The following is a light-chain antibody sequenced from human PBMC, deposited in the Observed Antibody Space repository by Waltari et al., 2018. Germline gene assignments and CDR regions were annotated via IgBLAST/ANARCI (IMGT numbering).Light chain of an antibody. V-gene: IGKV4-1*01. CDR1: QSVFYDSNNKNY. CDR3: QQYYESPLT. CDR2: WAS. J-gene: IGKJ1*01. Sequence: DFVMTQSPDSLAVSLGERATINCKSSQSVFYDSNNKNYLAWYQHKPGQPPKLLIYWASTRESGVPDRFSGSGYGTDFTLSISSLQAEDVAVDFCQQYYESPLTFGQGTKVEMK.